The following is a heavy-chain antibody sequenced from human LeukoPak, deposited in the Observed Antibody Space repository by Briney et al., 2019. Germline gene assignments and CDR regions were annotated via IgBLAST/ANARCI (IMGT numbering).Heavy chain of an antibody. CDR1: GYTFTSYW. V-gene: IGHV5-51*01. CDR3: ERRDYGHSEY. D-gene: IGHD4-17*01. J-gene: IGHJ4*02. CDR2: IYPGDSDT. Sequence: GESLKISCKGSGYTFTSYWIGWVRQMPGKGLEWMGIIYPGDSDTTYSPSFQGQVTISDDQSISTAYLQWRSLKASDTAIYYCERRDYGHSEYWGQGTVVTVS.